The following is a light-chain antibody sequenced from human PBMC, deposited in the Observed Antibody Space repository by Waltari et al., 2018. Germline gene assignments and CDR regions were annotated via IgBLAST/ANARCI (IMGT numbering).Light chain of an antibody. CDR1: SGHSSNI. CDR2: VNSDGSH. J-gene: IGLJ3*02. V-gene: IGLV4-69*01. Sequence: QLVLTQSPSASASLGASVKLTCPLSSGHSSNITAWHQQQPEKGPRYLMKVNSDGSHSKGDEIPDRFSGSSSGAERYLTISSLQSEDEADYYCQTGGHGTWVFGGGTKLTVL. CDR3: QTGGHGTWV.